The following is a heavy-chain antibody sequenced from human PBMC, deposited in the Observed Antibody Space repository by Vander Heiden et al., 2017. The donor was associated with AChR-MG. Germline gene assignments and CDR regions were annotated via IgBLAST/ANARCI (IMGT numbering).Heavy chain of an antibody. D-gene: IGHD5-18*01. CDR3: ASGGRGYSYGYPDYYYYMDV. V-gene: IGHV3-21*01. CDR2: ISSSSSYI. Sequence: EVQLVESGGGLVKPGGSLRLSCAASGFTFSSYSMNWVRQAPGKGLEWVSSISSSSSYIYYADSVKGRFTISRDNAKNSLYLQMNSLRAEDTAVYYCASGGRGYSYGYPDYYYYMDVWGKGTTVTVSS. J-gene: IGHJ6*03. CDR1: GFTFSSYS.